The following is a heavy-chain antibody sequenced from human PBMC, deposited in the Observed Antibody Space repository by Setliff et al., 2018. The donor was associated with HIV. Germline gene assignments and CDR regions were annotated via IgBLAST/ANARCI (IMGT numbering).Heavy chain of an antibody. Sequence: KPSETLSLTCTVSGGSISSFSYYWGWIRQPPGKGPEWIGSIFHTGNTYYNPSLKSRVTISVETSKNQVSLKLTSVTAADTAVYYCASHIAVGPPGYFDYWGQGTPVTVSS. J-gene: IGHJ4*02. CDR3: ASHIAVGPPGYFDY. D-gene: IGHD6-19*01. CDR1: GGSISSFSYY. CDR2: IFHTGNT. V-gene: IGHV4-39*07.